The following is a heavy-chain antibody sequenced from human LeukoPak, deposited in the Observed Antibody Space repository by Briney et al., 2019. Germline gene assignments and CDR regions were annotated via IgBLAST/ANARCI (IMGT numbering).Heavy chain of an antibody. V-gene: IGHV4-34*01. CDR3: ARHRGMGVIYYFDY. Sequence: SETLSLTCAVYGGSFSGYYWSWIRQPPGKGLEWIGEINHSGSTNYNPSLKSRVTISVDTSKNQFSLKLSSVTAADTAVYYCARHRGMGVIYYFDYWGQGTLVTVSS. D-gene: IGHD3-10*01. CDR2: INHSGST. CDR1: GGSFSGYY. J-gene: IGHJ4*02.